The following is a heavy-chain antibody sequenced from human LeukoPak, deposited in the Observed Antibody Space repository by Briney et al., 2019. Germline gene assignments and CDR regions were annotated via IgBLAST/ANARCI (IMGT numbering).Heavy chain of an antibody. CDR1: GVSISSGGYY. V-gene: IGHV4-31*03. CDR3: ARVVIHSSGYYYVEY. CDR2: IYYSGSN. J-gene: IGHJ4*02. Sequence: SETLSLTCTVSGVSISSGGYYWIWIRQHPGKGLEWIEYIYYSGSNYYNPSLKCRVTISVDTSKNQFSLKLSSVTAADTAVYYCARVVIHSSGYYYVEYWGQGTLVTVSS. D-gene: IGHD3-22*01.